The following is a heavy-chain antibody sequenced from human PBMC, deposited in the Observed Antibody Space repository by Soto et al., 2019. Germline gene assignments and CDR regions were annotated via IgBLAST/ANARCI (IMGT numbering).Heavy chain of an antibody. V-gene: IGHV3-48*03. D-gene: IGHD3-10*01. CDR3: AKDPPWTVGPLAMDV. CDR1: GFTFSSFE. CDR2: IDTRGSTI. J-gene: IGHJ6*02. Sequence: EVQLVESGGGLVQPGGSLRLSCAASGFTFSSFELNWVRQAPGKGLEWISYIDTRGSTIYYADSVKGRFTISRDNAKNSLYLQMNSLRAEDTAVYYCAKDPPWTVGPLAMDVWGQGTTVTVSS.